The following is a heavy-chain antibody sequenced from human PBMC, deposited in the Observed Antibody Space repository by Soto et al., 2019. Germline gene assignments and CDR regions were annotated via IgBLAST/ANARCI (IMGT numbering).Heavy chain of an antibody. J-gene: IGHJ6*02. Sequence: PSETLSLTCTVSGGSISSYYWSWIRQPPGKGLEWIGYIYYSGSTNYNPSLKSRVTISVDTSKNQFSLKLSSVTAADTAVYYCASLSLTYYVILTVYYGYYYYGMDVWGQGTTVTVSS. CDR2: IYYSGST. V-gene: IGHV4-59*01. D-gene: IGHD3-9*01. CDR1: GGSISSYY. CDR3: ASLSLTYYVILTVYYGYYYYGMDV.